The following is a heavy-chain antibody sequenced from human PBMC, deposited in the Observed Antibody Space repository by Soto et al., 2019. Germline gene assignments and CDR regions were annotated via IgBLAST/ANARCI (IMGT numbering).Heavy chain of an antibody. CDR2: INSGGTVA. D-gene: IGHD3-16*02. CDR3: ATSTVGFGGLFVVPSDY. CDR1: GFTYESYA. V-gene: IGHV3-23*01. J-gene: IGHJ4*02. Sequence: EVQLLESGGGLVQPGGSLRLSCAASGFTYESYAMSWVRQAPGKGLEWVSGINSGGTVAHYADSVKGRFAISRDNSKNTRALEMNSRRADDTGLYYCATSTVGFGGLFVVPSDYWGQGTLVTVSS.